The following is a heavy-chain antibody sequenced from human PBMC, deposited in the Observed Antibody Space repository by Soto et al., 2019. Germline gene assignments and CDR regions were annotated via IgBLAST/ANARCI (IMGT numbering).Heavy chain of an antibody. CDR3: ARVRKAWFDP. V-gene: IGHV4-30-2*01. J-gene: IGHJ5*02. Sequence: QLQLQESGSGLVKPSQTLSLTCAVSGGSISSGGYSWSWIRQPPGKGLEWIGYIYHSGSTYYNPSLKSRVTISVARSKNQFALKLSSLTAADTAVYYCARVRKAWFDPWGQGTLVTVSS. CDR2: IYHSGST. CDR1: GGSISSGGYS.